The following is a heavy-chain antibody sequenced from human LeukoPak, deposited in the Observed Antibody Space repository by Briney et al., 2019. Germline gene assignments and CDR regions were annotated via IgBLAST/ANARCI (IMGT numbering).Heavy chain of an antibody. D-gene: IGHD3-3*01. J-gene: IGHJ4*02. CDR3: ARADFWSGPPFDY. Sequence: GGSQRLSCAASGFTFSSYGMHWVRQAPGKGLEWVAVISYDGSNKYYADSVKGRFTISRDNSKNTLYLQMNSLRAEDTAVYYCARADFWSGPPFDYWGQGTLVTVSS. CDR2: ISYDGSNK. V-gene: IGHV3-30*03. CDR1: GFTFSSYG.